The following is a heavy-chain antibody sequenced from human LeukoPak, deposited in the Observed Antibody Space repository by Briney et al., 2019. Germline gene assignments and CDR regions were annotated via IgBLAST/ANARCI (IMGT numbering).Heavy chain of an antibody. V-gene: IGHV3-7*01. D-gene: IGHD3-16*01. Sequence: SGGSLRLSCAASGFTFSSYGMTWVRQSPGKGLEWVADINPDGSQKYSVDSVKGRFTISRDNARNALFLQMNSLRAEDTAVYYCVRQMIRFWFDPWGQGTLVTVSS. CDR2: INPDGSQK. CDR1: GFTFSSYG. J-gene: IGHJ5*02. CDR3: VRQMIRFWFDP.